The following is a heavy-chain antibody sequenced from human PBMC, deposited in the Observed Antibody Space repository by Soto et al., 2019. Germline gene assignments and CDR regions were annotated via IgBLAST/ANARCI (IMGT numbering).Heavy chain of an antibody. CDR2: ISSRGTSI. J-gene: IGHJ1*01. CDR3: ATSTMTTVTTGHRHAEYFQH. D-gene: IGHD4-17*01. Sequence: EVQLVESGGGLVQPGGSLRLSCAASGFTFSSYEMSWVRQAPGKGLEWVSYISSRGTSIYYADSVKGRFTISRDNAKNSLYLQMNSLRAVDTAIYYCATSTMTTVTTGHRHAEYFQHWGQGTLVTVSP. V-gene: IGHV3-48*03. CDR1: GFTFSSYE.